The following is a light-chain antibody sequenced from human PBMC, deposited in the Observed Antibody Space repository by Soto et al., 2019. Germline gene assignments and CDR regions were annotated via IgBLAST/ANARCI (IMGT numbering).Light chain of an antibody. CDR2: EVS. CDR1: SRDVGGYNY. CDR3: SSYKSSSTLYV. V-gene: IGLV2-14*01. Sequence: QSVLTQPASVSGSPGHSITISCTGTSRDVGGYNYVSWYQQHPGKAPKLMIYEVSNRPSGVSNRFSGSKSGNTASLTISGLQAEDDADYSCSSYKSSSTLYVFGTGTKVTVL. J-gene: IGLJ1*01.